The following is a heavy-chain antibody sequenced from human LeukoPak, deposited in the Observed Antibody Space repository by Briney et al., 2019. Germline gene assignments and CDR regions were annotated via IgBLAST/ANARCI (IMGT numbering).Heavy chain of an antibody. V-gene: IGHV3-64*01. Sequence: GGSLRLSCAASGFTFSSYAMHWVRQAPGKGLEYVSAISSNGDSTYYANFVKGRFTISRDNSKNTLYLQMGSLRAEDMAVYYCARRFDCSSTSCYRPFDYWGQGTLVTVSS. D-gene: IGHD2-2*01. J-gene: IGHJ4*02. CDR2: ISSNGDST. CDR3: ARRFDCSSTSCYRPFDY. CDR1: GFTFSSYA.